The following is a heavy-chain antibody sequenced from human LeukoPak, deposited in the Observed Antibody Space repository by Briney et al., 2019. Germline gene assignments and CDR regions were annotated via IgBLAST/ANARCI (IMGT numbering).Heavy chain of an antibody. CDR1: GGSISSSSYH. D-gene: IGHD6-13*01. Sequence: PSETLSLTCTVSGGSISSSSYHWGWIRQPPGKGLEWIGSIYYSGSTYYNPSLKSRITISVDMPKNQFSLKLSSVTAADTAVYYCARTYRYSSSSPYYFDYWGQGTLVTVSS. CDR2: IYYSGST. J-gene: IGHJ4*02. V-gene: IGHV4-39*01. CDR3: ARTYRYSSSSPYYFDY.